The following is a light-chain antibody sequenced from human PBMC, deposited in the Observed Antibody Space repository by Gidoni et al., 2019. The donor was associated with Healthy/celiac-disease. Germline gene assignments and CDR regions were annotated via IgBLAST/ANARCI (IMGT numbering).Light chain of an antibody. CDR2: KAS. CDR3: QQYNSYPYT. J-gene: IGKJ2*01. Sequence: DIQMTQSPSTLSASLGDRLTITCRASQSISSWLAWYQQKPGKAPKRLIYKASSLESGVPSRFSGSGSGTEFTLTISSLHPDDFATYYCQQYNSYPYTFGQXTKLEIK. V-gene: IGKV1-5*03. CDR1: QSISSW.